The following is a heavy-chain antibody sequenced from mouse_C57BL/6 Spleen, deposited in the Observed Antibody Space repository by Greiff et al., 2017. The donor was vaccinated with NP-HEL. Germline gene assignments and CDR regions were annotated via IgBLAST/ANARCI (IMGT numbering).Heavy chain of an antibody. CDR2: IYPGNSDT. CDR3: TINYYGSSYDAMDY. CDR1: GYTFTSYW. Sequence: EVQLQQSGTVLARPGASVKMSCKTSGYTFTSYWMHWVKQRPGQGLEWIGAIYPGNSDTSYNQKFKGKAKLTAVTSASTAYMERSSLTNEDSAVYYSTINYYGSSYDAMDYWGQGTSVTVSS. D-gene: IGHD1-1*01. J-gene: IGHJ4*01. V-gene: IGHV1-5*01.